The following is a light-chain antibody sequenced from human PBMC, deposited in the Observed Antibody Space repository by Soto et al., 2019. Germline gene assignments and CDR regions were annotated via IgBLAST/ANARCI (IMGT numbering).Light chain of an antibody. Sequence: DIQMTQSPSSLSASVGDRVTITCRASQSITTYLNWYQQTSGEAPELLIYAAARLQTGVPSRFSGSGSGTDFTLTISSLQPEDFATYYCQQAYGAPPTFGQGTKVEIK. J-gene: IGKJ1*01. V-gene: IGKV1-39*01. CDR2: AAA. CDR1: QSITTY. CDR3: QQAYGAPPT.